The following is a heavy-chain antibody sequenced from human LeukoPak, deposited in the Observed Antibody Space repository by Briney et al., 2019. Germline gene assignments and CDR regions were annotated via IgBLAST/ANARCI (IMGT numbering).Heavy chain of an antibody. CDR1: GGSFSGYY. Sequence: SETLSLTCAVYGGSFSGYYWSWIRQPPGKGLEWIGEINHSGSTNYNPSLKSRVTISVDTSKNQFSLKLSSVTAADTAVYYCARGSDFWSGYHLDYWGQEPWSPSPQ. J-gene: IGHJ4*01. V-gene: IGHV4-34*09. D-gene: IGHD3-3*01. CDR2: INHSGST. CDR3: ARGSDFWSGYHLDY.